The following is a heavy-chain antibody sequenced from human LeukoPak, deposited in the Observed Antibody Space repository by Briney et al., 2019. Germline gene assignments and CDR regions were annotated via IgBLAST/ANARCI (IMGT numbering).Heavy chain of an antibody. Sequence: GGSLTLSCAASGFPFSRYWMRCLRQATGKGLEWVANIKQDGSEKYYVDSVKGRFTISRDNAKNSLYLQMNSLRAEDTAVYFCARDDNWASDFWGQGTLVTVSS. CDR2: IKQDGSEK. J-gene: IGHJ4*02. D-gene: IGHD1-1*01. V-gene: IGHV3-7*04. CDR3: ARDDNWASDF. CDR1: GFPFSRYW.